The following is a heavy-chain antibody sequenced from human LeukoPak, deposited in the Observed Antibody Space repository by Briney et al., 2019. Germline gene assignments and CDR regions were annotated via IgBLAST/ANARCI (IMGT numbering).Heavy chain of an antibody. CDR2: IVVGSGNT. CDR3: AAPSIAAAGTTYNYYGMDV. V-gene: IGHV1-58*02. Sequence: AASVKVSCKASGFTFTSSAMQWVRQARGQRLEWIGWIVVGSGNTNYAQKFQERVTITRDMSTSTAYMELSSLRSEDTAVYYCAAPSIAAAGTTYNYYGMDVWGQGTTVTVSS. D-gene: IGHD6-13*01. CDR1: GFTFTSSA. J-gene: IGHJ6*02.